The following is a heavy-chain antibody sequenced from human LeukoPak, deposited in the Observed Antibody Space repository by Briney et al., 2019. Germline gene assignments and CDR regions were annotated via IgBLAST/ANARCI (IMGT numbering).Heavy chain of an antibody. CDR1: GGTFSRYA. J-gene: IGHJ4*02. D-gene: IGHD3-22*01. CDR2: IIPIFGTA. V-gene: IGHV1-69*05. Sequence: SVKVSCKASGGTFSRYAISWVRQAPGQGLERMGGIIPIFGTAKYAQKFQGRVTLTTDESTSTAYMELSSLRSEDTAVYYCVFDSSGYLSRSLPPYFDSWGQGTLVTVSS. CDR3: VFDSSGYLSRSLPPYFDS.